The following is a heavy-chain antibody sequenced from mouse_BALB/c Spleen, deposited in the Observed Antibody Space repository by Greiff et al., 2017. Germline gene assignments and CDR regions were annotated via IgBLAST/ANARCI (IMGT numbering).Heavy chain of an antibody. CDR2: ISSGGSYT. J-gene: IGHJ2*01. Sequence: EVHLVESGGGLVKPGGSLKLSCAASGFTFSSYAMSWVRQSPEKRLEWVAEISSGGSYTYYPDTVTGRFTISRDNAKNTLYLEMSSLRSEDTAMYYCARDLAGNYFDYWGQGTTLTVSS. D-gene: IGHD1-1*02. CDR3: ARDLAGNYFDY. CDR1: GFTFSSYA. V-gene: IGHV5-9-4*01.